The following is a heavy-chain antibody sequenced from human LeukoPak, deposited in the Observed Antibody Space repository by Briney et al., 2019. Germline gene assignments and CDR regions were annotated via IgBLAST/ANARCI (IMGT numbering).Heavy chain of an antibody. V-gene: IGHV1-69*05. D-gene: IGHD3-3*01. J-gene: IGHJ5*02. CDR3: ASSNDFLNWFDP. Sequence: SVKVSCKTSGGTFTTYAISWVRQAPGQGLEWMGGITPIFGTAKYAQKFQGRVTLTTDESTNTAYMELGSLRSEDTAVYYCASSNDFLNWFDPWGQGTLVTVSS. CDR2: ITPIFGTA. CDR1: GGTFTTYA.